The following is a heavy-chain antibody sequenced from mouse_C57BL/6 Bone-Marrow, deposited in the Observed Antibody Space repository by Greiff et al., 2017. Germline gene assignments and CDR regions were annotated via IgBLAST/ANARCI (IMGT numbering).Heavy chain of an antibody. J-gene: IGHJ4*01. CDR3: ARRDYGKDYYAMDD. V-gene: IGHV5-6*01. CDR1: GFTFSSYG. D-gene: IGHD1-1*01. Sequence: EVQLVESGGDLVKPGGSLKLSCAASGFTFSSYGLSWVRQTPDKRLEWVATISSGGSYPYYPDSVKGRFTISRDNAKNTLYLQMSSLKSEDTAMYYCARRDYGKDYYAMDDWGQGTSVTVSS. CDR2: ISSGGSYP.